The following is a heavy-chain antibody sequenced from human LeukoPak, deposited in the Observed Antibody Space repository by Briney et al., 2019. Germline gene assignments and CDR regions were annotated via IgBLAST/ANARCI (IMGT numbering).Heavy chain of an antibody. CDR2: ISAYDHRT. Sequence: ASVTVSCKASGYAFTTYGFNWVRQAPGQGLEWMGWISAYDHRTRYAQKFQGRVTLPTDKTTNTAYMELRSLRSDDTAVYYCAREGSDTIFGVKYYYYMDVWGKGTSVTVSS. CDR1: GYAFTTYG. V-gene: IGHV1-18*01. J-gene: IGHJ6*03. D-gene: IGHD3-3*01. CDR3: AREGSDTIFGVKYYYYMDV.